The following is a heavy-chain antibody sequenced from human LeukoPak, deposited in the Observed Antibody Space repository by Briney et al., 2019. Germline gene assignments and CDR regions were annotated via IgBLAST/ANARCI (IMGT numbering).Heavy chain of an antibody. V-gene: IGHV3-21*01. CDR3: ARQAGSRDGYSLGDY. Sequence: PGGSLRLSCAASGFTFSSYSMNWVRQAPGKGLEWVSSISSSNSYIYYADSVKGRFTISRDNAKNSLYLQMNSLRAEDTAVYYCARQAGSRDGYSLGDYWGQGTLVTVSS. CDR2: ISSSNSYI. D-gene: IGHD5-24*01. J-gene: IGHJ4*02. CDR1: GFTFSSYS.